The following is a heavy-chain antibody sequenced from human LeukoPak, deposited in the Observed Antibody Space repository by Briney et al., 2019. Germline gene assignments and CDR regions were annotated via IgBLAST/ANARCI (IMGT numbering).Heavy chain of an antibody. CDR3: ARGGYCSGGSCYSLGAFDI. CDR1: GGSISSYY. V-gene: IGHV4-59*01. J-gene: IGHJ3*02. Sequence: SETLSLTCTVSGGSISSYYWSWIRQPPGKGLEWIGYIYYSGSTNYNPSLKSRVTISEDTSKNQFSLKLSSVTAADTAVYYCARGGYCSGGSCYSLGAFDIWGQGTMVTVSS. CDR2: IYYSGST. D-gene: IGHD2-15*01.